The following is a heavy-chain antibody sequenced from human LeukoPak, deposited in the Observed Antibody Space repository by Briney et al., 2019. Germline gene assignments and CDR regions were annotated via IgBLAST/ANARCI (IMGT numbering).Heavy chain of an antibody. CDR2: IYYSGRT. V-gene: IGHV4-59*02. J-gene: IGHJ5*02. D-gene: IGHD6-6*01. CDR3: ARDREYSSSGLVWFDP. CDR1: GGSVSGYY. Sequence: PSETLSLTCTVSGGSVSGYYWSWIRQPPGKGLEWIGYIYYSGRTNYHPSLKSRVTISVDTAENQFSLKLTAVTAADTAVYYCARDREYSSSGLVWFDPWGHGILVTVSS.